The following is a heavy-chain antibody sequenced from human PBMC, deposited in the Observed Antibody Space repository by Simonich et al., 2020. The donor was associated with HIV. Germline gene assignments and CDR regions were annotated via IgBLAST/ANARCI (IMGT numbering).Heavy chain of an antibody. CDR2: ISYEGSNK. CDR3: ASGGSISSVWADDY. CDR1: GFTFSSYA. D-gene: IGHD3-16*01. V-gene: IGHV3-30*07. Sequence: QVQLVESVGGVVQPGRSLRLSCAASGFTFSSYAMHWVRQAPGKGLEWVAVISYEGSNKYYADSGKGRFTISRDNSKNTLYLQMNSLRAEDTAVDYCASGGSISSVWADDYWGQGTLVTVSS. J-gene: IGHJ4*02.